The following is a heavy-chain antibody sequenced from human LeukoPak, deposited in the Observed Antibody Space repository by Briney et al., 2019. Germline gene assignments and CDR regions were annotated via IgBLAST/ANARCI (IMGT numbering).Heavy chain of an antibody. Sequence: SVKVPCKASGGTFTSYAISWVRHATGQGLEWMGRIIPIFGKANYAQKFQGRVTITTDESTSTAYMELSSLRSEDTAVYYCVRGDYDFWSGYWYCGSFDYWGQGTLVTVSS. CDR3: VRGDYDFWSGYWYCGSFDY. CDR2: IIPIFGKA. D-gene: IGHD3-3*01. CDR1: GGTFTSYA. J-gene: IGHJ4*02. V-gene: IGHV1-69*05.